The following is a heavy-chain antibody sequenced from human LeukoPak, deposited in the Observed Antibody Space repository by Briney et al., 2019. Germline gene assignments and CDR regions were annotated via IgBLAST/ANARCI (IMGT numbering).Heavy chain of an antibody. CDR3: ARGPYCGGDCYPGFDY. J-gene: IGHJ4*02. Sequence: ASVKVSCKASGYTFTSYGISWVRQAPGQGLEWMVWISAYNGNTNYAQKLQGRVTMTTDTSTSTAYMELRSLRSDDTAVYYCARGPYCGGDCYPGFDYWGQGTLVTVSS. CDR2: ISAYNGNT. D-gene: IGHD2-21*02. V-gene: IGHV1-18*04. CDR1: GYTFTSYG.